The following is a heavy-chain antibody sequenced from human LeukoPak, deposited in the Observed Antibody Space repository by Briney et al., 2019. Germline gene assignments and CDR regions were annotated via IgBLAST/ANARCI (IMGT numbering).Heavy chain of an antibody. D-gene: IGHD4-17*01. Sequence: GGSLRLSCAASGFTFSSYSMTWVRQAPGKGLEWVSSISSSSSYIYYADSVKGRFTISRDNAKNSLYLQMNSLRAEDTAVYYCASLSTVTRGFDPWGQGTLVTVSS. CDR1: GFTFSSYS. V-gene: IGHV3-21*01. J-gene: IGHJ5*02. CDR2: ISSSSSYI. CDR3: ASLSTVTRGFDP.